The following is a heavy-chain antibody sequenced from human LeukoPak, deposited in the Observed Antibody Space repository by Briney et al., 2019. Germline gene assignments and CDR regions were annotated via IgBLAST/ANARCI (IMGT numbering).Heavy chain of an antibody. CDR2: IKQDGTER. CDR3: AKVAKYYYGSETYYFFEH. V-gene: IGHV3-7*01. D-gene: IGHD3-10*01. J-gene: IGHJ4*02. Sequence: GGSLRLSCAASGFTFTTYWMSWVRQAPGKGLEWVANIKQDGTERYCVDPVKGRFTISRDNAKNSLYLQMNSLRVEDTAVYYCAKVAKYYYGSETYYFFEHWGQGTPVTASS. CDR1: GFTFTTYW.